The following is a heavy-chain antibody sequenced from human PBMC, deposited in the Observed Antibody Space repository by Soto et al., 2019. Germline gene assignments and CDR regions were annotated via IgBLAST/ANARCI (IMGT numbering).Heavy chain of an antibody. D-gene: IGHD6-13*01. V-gene: IGHV3-23*01. CDR2: ISGSSATT. CDR3: ARSFSRHWYDYFNY. Sequence: EVHLLESGGSLVQPGGSLRLTCVASEVTFDTYGMSWVRQAPGKGLEWVSAISGSSATTYYADSVKGRFTISRDTSKNTLYLQMNSLRVEDTARYYCARSFSRHWYDYFNYWGQGTLVTVSS. J-gene: IGHJ4*02. CDR1: EVTFDTYG.